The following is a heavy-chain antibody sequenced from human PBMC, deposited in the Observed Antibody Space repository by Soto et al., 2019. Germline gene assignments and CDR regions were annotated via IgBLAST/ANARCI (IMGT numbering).Heavy chain of an antibody. V-gene: IGHV3-23*01. CDR2: ISRSGGST. J-gene: IGHJ6*03. Sequence: GGSLRLSSTASGFTFSSNSMSWVRQAPGKGLEWVSAISRSGGSTYYAHSVKGRFTISRGNSKNTLYLQMNSLRAEDTAVYYCAKDKPDYGSGSYYNFLYYYYYYYMDVWGKGTTVTVSS. CDR1: GFTFSSNS. CDR3: AKDKPDYGSGSYYNFLYYYYYYYMDV. D-gene: IGHD3-10*01.